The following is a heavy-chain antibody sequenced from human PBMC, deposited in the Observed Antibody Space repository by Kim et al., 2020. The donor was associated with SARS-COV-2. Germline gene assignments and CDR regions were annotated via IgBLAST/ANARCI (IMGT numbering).Heavy chain of an antibody. CDR3: ARAGDNSVWFDY. D-gene: IGHD3-22*01. Sequence: DCAQWFQGRVTITAVKSTNTVYMELSALRSEDTAMYFCARAGDNSVWFDYWGQGTRVTVSS. J-gene: IGHJ4*02. V-gene: IGHV1-69*04.